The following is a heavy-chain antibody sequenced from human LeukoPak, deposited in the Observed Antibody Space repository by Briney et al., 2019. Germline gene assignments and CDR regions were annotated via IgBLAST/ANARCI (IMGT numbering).Heavy chain of an antibody. CDR3: ARAGRGAVAGNYYMDV. CDR2: IIPIFGTA. V-gene: IGHV1-69*06. CDR1: GGTFSSYA. J-gene: IGHJ6*03. Sequence: SVKVSCKASGGTFSSYAISWVRQAPGQGLEWMGGIIPIFGTANYAQKFQGRVTITADKSTSTAYMELSSLRSDDTAVYYCARAGRGAVAGNYYMDVWGKGTTVTVSS. D-gene: IGHD6-19*01.